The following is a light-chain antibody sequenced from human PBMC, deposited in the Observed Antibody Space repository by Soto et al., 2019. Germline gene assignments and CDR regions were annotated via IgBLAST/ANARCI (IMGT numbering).Light chain of an antibody. CDR1: QSVSSSY. J-gene: IGKJ1*01. CDR2: DTS. CDR3: QQRSDWRWT. Sequence: EIVLTQSPATLSLSPGERASLYCRASQSVSSSYLAWYQQKPGQAPRLLIYDTSKRAPGVPARFIGSGSGTAFTLTIDIVEPEDYAIYYCQQRSDWRWTFGQGTKVDI. V-gene: IGKV3D-20*02.